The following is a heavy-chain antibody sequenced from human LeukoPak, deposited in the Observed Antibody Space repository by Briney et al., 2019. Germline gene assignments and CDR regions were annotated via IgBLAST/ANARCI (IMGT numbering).Heavy chain of an antibody. CDR1: GLTFNNYA. CDR2: ISGRGASK. J-gene: IGHJ4*02. Sequence: GSLRLSCAVSGLTFNNYAMSWVRQAPGKGLEWGSGISGRGASKYYADSVKGRFTISRDNSKNTLYLQMNSLRAEDTAVYYCAKAVSGSYFDYWGQGTLVTVSS. CDR3: AKAVSGSYFDY. V-gene: IGHV3-23*01. D-gene: IGHD1-26*01.